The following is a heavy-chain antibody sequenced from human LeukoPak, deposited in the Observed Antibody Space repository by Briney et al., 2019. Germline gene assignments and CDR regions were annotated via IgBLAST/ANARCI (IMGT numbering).Heavy chain of an antibody. D-gene: IGHD3-10*01. V-gene: IGHV1-8*03. CDR3: ARGGYYYGSGSRNWFDP. CDR2: MNPNSGNT. Sequence: ASVKVSCKASGYTFTNYEINWLRPATGQGLEWMGWMNPNSGNTGSAQKFQGRVTITRDTSITTVYMELRSLTSEDTAFYYCARGGYYYGSGSRNWFDPWGQGALVTVSS. CDR1: GYTFTNYE. J-gene: IGHJ5*02.